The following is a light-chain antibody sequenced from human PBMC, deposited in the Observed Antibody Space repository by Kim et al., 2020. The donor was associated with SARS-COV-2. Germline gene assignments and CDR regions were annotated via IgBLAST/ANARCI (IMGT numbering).Light chain of an antibody. Sequence: KTITITCTRSSGSIASNYEQWYQQRPGRAATTVIYEDNQGPSGVPERFSGSLDSSSNSASLTISGLKTEDEADYYCQSYDSSNHWVFGGGTQLTVL. J-gene: IGLJ3*02. CDR3: QSYDSSNHWV. CDR2: EDN. V-gene: IGLV6-57*03. CDR1: SGSIASNY.